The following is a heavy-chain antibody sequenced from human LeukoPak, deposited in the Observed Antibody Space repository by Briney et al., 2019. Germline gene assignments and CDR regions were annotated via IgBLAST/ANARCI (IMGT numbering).Heavy chain of an antibody. J-gene: IGHJ3*02. CDR1: GFDLSDYW. V-gene: IGHV3-74*01. D-gene: IGHD2-15*01. CDR3: ARREDRIYCSGGSCHSSAFDI. Sequence: GGSLRLSCVASGFDLSDYWMNWVRQAPGKGLVWLSRINNDGSSTIYAGSVKGRFTISRDNSKNTLYLEMSSLRAEDTAVYYCARREDRIYCSGGSCHSSAFDIWGQGTMVTVSS. CDR2: INNDGSST.